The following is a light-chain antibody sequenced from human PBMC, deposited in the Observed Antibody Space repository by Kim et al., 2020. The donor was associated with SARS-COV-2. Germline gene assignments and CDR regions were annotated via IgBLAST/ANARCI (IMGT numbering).Light chain of an antibody. CDR2: DAS. J-gene: IGKJ4*01. Sequence: LSPGYRATLTCRASQSVSSYLAWYQQKPGQAPRLLIYDASNRATGIPARFSGSGSGTDFTLTIGSLEPEDFAVYYCQQRGNWPLTFGGGTKVDIK. V-gene: IGKV3-11*01. CDR1: QSVSSY. CDR3: QQRGNWPLT.